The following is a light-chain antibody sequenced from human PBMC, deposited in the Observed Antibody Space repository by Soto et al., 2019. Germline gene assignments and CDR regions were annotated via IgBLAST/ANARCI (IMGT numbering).Light chain of an antibody. Sequence: QSALTQPASVSGSPGQSITISCTGTSSDVSGYNYVSWYQQHPGKAPKLMIYDVSNRPSGVSNRFSGSKSGNTASLTISGLLAEDEADYYCSSYTSSSTLVFGGGTKLTVL. CDR2: DVS. J-gene: IGLJ2*01. CDR3: SSYTSSSTLV. V-gene: IGLV2-14*01. CDR1: SSDVSGYNY.